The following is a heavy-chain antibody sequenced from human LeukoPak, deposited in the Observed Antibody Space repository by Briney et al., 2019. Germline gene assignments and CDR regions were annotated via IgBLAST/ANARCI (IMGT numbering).Heavy chain of an antibody. V-gene: IGHV1-18*01. J-gene: IGHJ4*02. CDR2: ISAYNGNT. Sequence: GASVKVSCKASGYTFTSYDINWVRQAPGQGLEWMGWISAYNGNTNYAQKLQGRVTMTTDTSTTTAHMELRSLRSDDTAVYYCATAVYGVRVNFDYWGQGTLVTVSS. CDR1: GYTFTSYD. CDR3: ATAVYGVRVNFDY. D-gene: IGHD4-17*01.